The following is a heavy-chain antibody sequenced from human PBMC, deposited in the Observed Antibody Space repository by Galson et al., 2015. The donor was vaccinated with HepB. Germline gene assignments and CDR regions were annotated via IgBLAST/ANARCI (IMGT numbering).Heavy chain of an antibody. J-gene: IGHJ6*02. CDR2: IIPILGIA. Sequence: SVKVSCKASGGTFSSYTISWVRQAPGQGLEWMGRIIPILGIANYAQKFQGRVTITADKSTSTAYMELSSLRSEDTAVYYCAGPGIAVAGQTLTPSDPGDYYYYGMDVWGQGTTVTVSS. CDR1: GGTFSSYT. D-gene: IGHD6-19*01. V-gene: IGHV1-69*02. CDR3: AGPGIAVAGQTLTPSDPGDYYYYGMDV.